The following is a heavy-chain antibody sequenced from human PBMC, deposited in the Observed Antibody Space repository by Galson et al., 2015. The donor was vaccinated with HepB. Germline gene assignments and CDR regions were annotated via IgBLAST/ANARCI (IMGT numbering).Heavy chain of an antibody. J-gene: IGHJ4*02. Sequence: SVKVSCKASGDTFTRYNMHWVRQAPGQGLEWMGRINPSGGSTAYAQKFQGRVTMTRDTSTSTLYMELTSLTSEDTAVYYCSRAYVGIRGLIGDSWGQGTLVTVSS. CDR2: INPSGGST. D-gene: IGHD3-10*01. CDR1: GDTFTRYN. CDR3: SRAYVGIRGLIGDS. V-gene: IGHV1-46*03.